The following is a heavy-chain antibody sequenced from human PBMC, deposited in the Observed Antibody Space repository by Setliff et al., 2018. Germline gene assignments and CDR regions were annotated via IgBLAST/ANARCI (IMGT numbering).Heavy chain of an antibody. V-gene: IGHV4-59*02. CDR2: IYYSGST. J-gene: IGHJ5*02. Sequence: SETLSLTCTVSGGSVNDYYWSWIRQPPGKGLEWIGYIYYSGSTNYNPSLKSRVTMSVATFENHFSLKLNSLTAADTAVYYCARVTNWGLDLRFDPWGQGILVTVSS. CDR1: GGSVNDYY. D-gene: IGHD7-27*01. CDR3: ARVTNWGLDLRFDP.